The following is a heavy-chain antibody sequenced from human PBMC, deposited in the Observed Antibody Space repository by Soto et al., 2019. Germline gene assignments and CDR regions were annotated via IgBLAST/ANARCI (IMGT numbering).Heavy chain of an antibody. J-gene: IGHJ4*02. D-gene: IGHD6-19*01. CDR1: GFSLSTSGMC. V-gene: IGHV2-70*11. CDR3: ARGVSSGWYDDFDY. Sequence: SGPTLVNPTQTLTLTCTFSGFSLSTSGMCVSWIRQPPGKALEWLARIDWDDDKYYSTSLKTRLTISKDTSKNQVVLTMTNMDPVDTATYYCARGVSSGWYDDFDYWGQGILVTVSS. CDR2: IDWDDDK.